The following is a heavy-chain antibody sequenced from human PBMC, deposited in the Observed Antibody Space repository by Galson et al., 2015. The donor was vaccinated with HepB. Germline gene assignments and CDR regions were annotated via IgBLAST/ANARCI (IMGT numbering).Heavy chain of an antibody. Sequence: SLRLSCAASGFTFSSYGMNWVRQAPGKGLEWVSSISSISSYISDADSVKGRFTISRDNAQNSLFLQMNRLRGENTAVYYCARDFLWQHLVPQDRRDYWGQGTLVTVSS. CDR2: ISSISSYI. CDR3: ARDFLWQHLVPQDRRDY. J-gene: IGHJ4*02. CDR1: GFTFSSYG. V-gene: IGHV3-21*01. D-gene: IGHD2-21*01.